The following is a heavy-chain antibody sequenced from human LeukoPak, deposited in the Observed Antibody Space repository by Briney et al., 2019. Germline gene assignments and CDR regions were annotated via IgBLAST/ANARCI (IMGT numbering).Heavy chain of an antibody. D-gene: IGHD2-2*01. Sequence: ASVKVSCKASGYTFTRYYMHWVRQAPGQGLEWMGWINPNSGGTNYAQKFQGRVTMTRDTSINTAYMELSRLRSDDTAVYYCARGYCSSTSCYVYAFDIWGQGTMVTVSS. V-gene: IGHV1-2*02. CDR1: GYTFTRYY. CDR2: INPNSGGT. CDR3: ARGYCSSTSCYVYAFDI. J-gene: IGHJ3*02.